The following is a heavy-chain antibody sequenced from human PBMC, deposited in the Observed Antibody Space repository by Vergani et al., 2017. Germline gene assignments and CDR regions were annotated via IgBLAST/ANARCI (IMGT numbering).Heavy chain of an antibody. CDR3: ARPVDILTYYPWYY. D-gene: IGHD3-9*01. CDR1: GGSNSSYY. V-gene: IGHV4-59*01. CDR2: IYYSGST. Sequence: QVQLQESGPGLVKPSETLSLTCTVSGGSNSSYYWSWIRQPPGKGLEWIGYIYYSGSTNYNPSLKSRVTISVDTSKNQFSLKLSSVTAADTAVYYCARPVDILTYYPWYYWGQGTLVTVSS. J-gene: IGHJ4*02.